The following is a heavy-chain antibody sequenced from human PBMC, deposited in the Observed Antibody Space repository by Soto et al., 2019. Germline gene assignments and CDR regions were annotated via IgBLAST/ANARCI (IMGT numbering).Heavy chain of an antibody. CDR2: IYHSGST. V-gene: IGHV4-4*02. D-gene: IGHD4-17*01. CDR3: ARAATVAYRDFDY. CDR1: GGSISSSNW. Sequence: QVQLQESGPGLVKPSGTLSLTCAVSGGSISSSNWWSWVRQPPGKVLEWIGEIYHSGSTNYNPSLKRRVTISVDKSKNQFSLKLSSVTAADTAVYYCARAATVAYRDFDYWGQGTLVTVSS. J-gene: IGHJ4*02.